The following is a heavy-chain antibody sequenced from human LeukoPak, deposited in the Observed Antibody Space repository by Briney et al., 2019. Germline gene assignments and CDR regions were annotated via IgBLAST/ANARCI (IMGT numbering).Heavy chain of an antibody. V-gene: IGHV3-30*18. CDR2: ISYDGSDK. D-gene: IGHD2-21*02. CDR1: GFTFSDYA. Sequence: PGGSLRLSCAASGFTFSDYAMHWVRQAPGKGLEWVAVISYDGSDKYYADSVKGRFTISRDNSKNTLYLQMNSLRAEDTALYYCAKGVSGGGGDGESFQHWGQGTLIIVSS. CDR3: AKGVSGGGGDGESFQH. J-gene: IGHJ1*01.